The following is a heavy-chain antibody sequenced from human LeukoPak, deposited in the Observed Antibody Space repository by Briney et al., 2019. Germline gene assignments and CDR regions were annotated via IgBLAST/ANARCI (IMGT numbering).Heavy chain of an antibody. Sequence: ASVKVSCKASGYTFTGYYMHWVRQAPGQGLEWMGWINPNSGGTNYAQKFQGRVTMTRDTSISTAYMELSRLRSDDTAVNYCARDGIAARPFDYWGQGTLVTVSS. CDR3: ARDGIAARPFDY. CDR2: INPNSGGT. J-gene: IGHJ4*02. V-gene: IGHV1-2*02. CDR1: GYTFTGYY. D-gene: IGHD6-6*01.